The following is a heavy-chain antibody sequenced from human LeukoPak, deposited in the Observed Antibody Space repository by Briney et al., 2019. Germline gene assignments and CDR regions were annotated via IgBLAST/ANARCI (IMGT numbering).Heavy chain of an antibody. CDR3: AREKIPALVFDP. CDR2: ISGSSGNI. V-gene: IGHV3-48*03. Sequence: GGSLRLSCAASGFPFSSYEMHWLRQAPGKGLEWAAHISGSSGNILYSDSVKGRFSVSRDNANNLLYLQMNSLRVEDTAVYYCAREKIPALVFDPWGQGTLVAVSP. CDR1: GFPFSSYE. D-gene: IGHD6-13*01. J-gene: IGHJ5*02.